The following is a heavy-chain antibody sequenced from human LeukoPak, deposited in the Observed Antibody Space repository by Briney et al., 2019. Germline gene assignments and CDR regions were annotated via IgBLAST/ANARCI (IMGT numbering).Heavy chain of an antibody. CDR2: IKQDGSEK. CDR1: GFTFSSYW. J-gene: IGHJ6*03. D-gene: IGHD6-13*01. CDR3: ARVGSSWYISYYYYMDV. V-gene: IGHV3-7*01. Sequence: PGGSLRLSCAASGFTFSSYWMSWVRQAPGKGLEWVANIKQDGSEKYYVDSVKGRFTISRDNAKNSLYLQMNSLRAEDTAVYYCARVGSSWYISYYYYMDVWGKGTTVTVSS.